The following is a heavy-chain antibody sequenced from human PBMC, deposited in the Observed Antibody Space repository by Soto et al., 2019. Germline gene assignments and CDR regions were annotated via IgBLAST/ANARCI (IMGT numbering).Heavy chain of an antibody. CDR2: IYHSGST. CDR3: ARMSGTYYVPDY. V-gene: IGHV4-31*03. CDR1: NGSITSSGYY. D-gene: IGHD1-26*01. Sequence: QVQLQESGPRLVEASQTLSLTCTVSNGSITSSGYYWSWIRQPPGKRLEWIGYIYHSGSTFYSPSLQSRLTMSVDTSKSQFSLTLSSVTAADTAVYHCARMSGTYYVPDYWGQGTLVTVSS. J-gene: IGHJ4*02.